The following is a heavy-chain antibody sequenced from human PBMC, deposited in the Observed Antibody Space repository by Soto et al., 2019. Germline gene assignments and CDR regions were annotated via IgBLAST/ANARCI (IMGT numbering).Heavy chain of an antibody. V-gene: IGHV3-21*02. Sequence: EVQLVESGGGLVKPGGSLRVSCAASGFTFSGYSMTWVRQAPGKGLEWVSSISSSSDSIHYADSVKGRFTVSRDNARRLLYLEMNGLRAEDTAVYYCAREGGLYSSGWYSDYWGQGTLVTVSP. CDR3: AREGGLYSSGWYSDY. CDR1: GFTFSGYS. D-gene: IGHD6-19*01. J-gene: IGHJ4*02. CDR2: ISSSSDSI.